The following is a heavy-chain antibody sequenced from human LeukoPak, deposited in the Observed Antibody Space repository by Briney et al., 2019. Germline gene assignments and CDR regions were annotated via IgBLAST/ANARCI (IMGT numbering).Heavy chain of an antibody. CDR1: GFTFTNYA. CDR3: AKVLKGHYFDY. CDR2: ASGIGGST. Sequence: PGGSLRLSCTASGFTFTNYAMSWVRQAPGKGLEWVSSASGIGGSTYYADSVKGRFTISRDNSQNTLYLQMNSLRAEDTAVYYCAKVLKGHYFDYWGQGTLVTVSS. J-gene: IGHJ4*02. V-gene: IGHV3-23*01.